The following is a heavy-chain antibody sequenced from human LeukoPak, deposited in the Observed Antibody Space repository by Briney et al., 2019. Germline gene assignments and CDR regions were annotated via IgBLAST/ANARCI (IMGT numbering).Heavy chain of an antibody. D-gene: IGHD2-21*02. V-gene: IGHV3-23*01. CDR2: ISGSGGST. CDR3: AKDRGRIVVVTAILDY. Sequence: GGSLRLSCAASGFTFSSYAMSWVRQAPGKGLEWVSAISGSGGSTYYADSVKGRFTISRDNSKNTLYLQMNSLRAEDTAVYYCAKDRGRIVVVTAILDYWGQGTLVTVSS. CDR1: GFTFSSYA. J-gene: IGHJ4*02.